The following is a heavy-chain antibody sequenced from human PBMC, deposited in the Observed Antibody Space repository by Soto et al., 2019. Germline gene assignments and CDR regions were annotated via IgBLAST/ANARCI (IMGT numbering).Heavy chain of an antibody. CDR3: ARGTRAATYDAFDI. V-gene: IGHV4-34*01. J-gene: IGHJ3*02. CDR2: INHSGST. D-gene: IGHD2-15*01. CDR1: GGSFSGYY. Sequence: NPSETLSLTCAVYGGSFSGYYWSWIRQPPGKGLEWIGEINHSGSTNYNPSLKSRVTISVDTSKNQCSLKLSSVTAADTAVYYCARGTRAATYDAFDIWRQGTMVTVSS.